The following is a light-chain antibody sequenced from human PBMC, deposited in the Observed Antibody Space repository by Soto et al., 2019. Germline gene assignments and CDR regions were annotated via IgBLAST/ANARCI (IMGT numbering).Light chain of an antibody. CDR2: DVI. J-gene: IGLJ3*02. CDR3: SSYAGSHTYEV. Sequence: QSVLTQPRSVSGSLGQSVTISCTGTNSDVGAYDFVSWYQQNPGKAPRLIIFDVIKRPSGVPDRFSGSKSGNTASLTISGLQSEDEADYHCSSYAGSHTYEVFGGGTRSPS. CDR1: NSDVGAYDF. V-gene: IGLV2-11*01.